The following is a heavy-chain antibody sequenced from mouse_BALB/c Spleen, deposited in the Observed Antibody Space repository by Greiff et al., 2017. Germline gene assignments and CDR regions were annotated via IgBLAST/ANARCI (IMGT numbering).Heavy chain of an antibody. CDR3: AREGYDAWFAY. CDR1: GFTFSSYG. V-gene: IGHV5-6-3*01. J-gene: IGHJ3*01. CDR2: INSNGGST. Sequence: EVKLVESGGGLVQPGGSLKLSCAASGFTFSSYGMSWVRQTPDKRLELVATINSNGGSTYYPDSVKGRFTISRDNAKNTLYLQMSSLKSEDTAMYYCAREGYDAWFAYWGQGTLVTVSA. D-gene: IGHD2-2*01.